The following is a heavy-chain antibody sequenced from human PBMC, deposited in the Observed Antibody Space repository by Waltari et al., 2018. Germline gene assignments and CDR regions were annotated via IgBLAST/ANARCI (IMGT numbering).Heavy chain of an antibody. V-gene: IGHV4-34*01. D-gene: IGHD3-10*01. CDR1: GGSFRGYY. J-gene: IGHJ4*02. CDR2: INHSGST. CDR3: ARGSMVRGVLDY. Sequence: QVQLQQSGAGLVKPSATLSLPCALHGGSFRGYYGTWIRQHPGEGLEWIGEINHSGSTNYNPSLKSRFTISVDTSKNQFSLKLSSVTAADTAVYYCARGSMVRGVLDYWGQGTLVTVSS.